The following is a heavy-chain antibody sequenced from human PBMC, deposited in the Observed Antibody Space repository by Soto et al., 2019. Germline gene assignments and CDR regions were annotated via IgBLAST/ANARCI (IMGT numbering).Heavy chain of an antibody. V-gene: IGHV3-7*01. CDR1: RFTFSSYW. Sequence: EVQLVESGGGLVQPGGSLRFSCAASRFTFSSYWMTWVRQAPGKGLEWVANIKQDGTEKYYVDSVKGRFTISRDNAKNSLYLQMNSLRAEDTAVYYCAREKRANGYFDYWGQGALVTVSS. CDR3: AREKRANGYFDY. D-gene: IGHD6-25*01. CDR2: IKQDGTEK. J-gene: IGHJ4*02.